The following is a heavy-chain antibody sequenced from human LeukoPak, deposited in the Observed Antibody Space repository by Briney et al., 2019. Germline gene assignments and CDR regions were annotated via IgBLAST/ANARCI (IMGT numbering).Heavy chain of an antibody. Sequence: GGSLRLSCAASGISISSYAMSWVRQAPGKGLEWVSAISGSGGSTYYADSVKGRFTLSRDNSKNTLCLQMNSLRAEDTAVYYCAIGGISYFDYWGQGTLVTVSS. CDR3: AIGGISYFDY. CDR1: GISISSYA. J-gene: IGHJ4*02. CDR2: ISGSGGST. V-gene: IGHV3-23*01. D-gene: IGHD3-3*01.